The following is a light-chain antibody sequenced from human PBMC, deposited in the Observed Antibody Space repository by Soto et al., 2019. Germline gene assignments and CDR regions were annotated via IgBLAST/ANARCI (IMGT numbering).Light chain of an antibody. Sequence: QSVLTQPPSVSGSPGQSVTISCTGTSSDVGSYNRVSWYQQPPGTAPKLMIYEVTNRPSGVPDRFSGSKSGNTASLTISGLQAEDEADYYCSSYTSGSTLYVFGTGTKLTVL. V-gene: IGLV2-18*02. CDR3: SSYTSGSTLYV. CDR2: EVT. CDR1: SSDVGSYNR. J-gene: IGLJ1*01.